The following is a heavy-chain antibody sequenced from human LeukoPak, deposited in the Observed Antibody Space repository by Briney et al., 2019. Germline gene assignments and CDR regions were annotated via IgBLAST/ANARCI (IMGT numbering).Heavy chain of an antibody. CDR2: ISGSGGST. J-gene: IGHJ6*02. D-gene: IGHD2-15*01. V-gene: IGHV3-23*01. Sequence: GGSLRLSCAASGFTFSSYAMSWVRQAPGKGLEWVSAISGSGGSTYYADSVKGRFTISRDNSKNTLYLQMNSLRAGDTAVYYCPVVAALGYYYGMDVWGQGTTVTVSS. CDR1: GFTFSSYA. CDR3: PVVAALGYYYGMDV.